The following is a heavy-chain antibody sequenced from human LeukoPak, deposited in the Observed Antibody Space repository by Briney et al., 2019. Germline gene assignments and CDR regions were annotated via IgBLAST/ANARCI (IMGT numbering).Heavy chain of an antibody. CDR1: GFTFSRYE. CDR2: ISYDGSIK. V-gene: IGHV3-30*04. J-gene: IGHJ5*02. Sequence: PGGSLRLSCAASGFTFSRYEMHWVRQAPGKGLEWVSVISYDGSIKYYADSVKGRFTISRDTSKNTLYLQMDSLRGDDTAVYYCARPMVPGSNWFDPWGQGTLVTVSS. CDR3: ARPMVPGSNWFDP. D-gene: IGHD3-10*01.